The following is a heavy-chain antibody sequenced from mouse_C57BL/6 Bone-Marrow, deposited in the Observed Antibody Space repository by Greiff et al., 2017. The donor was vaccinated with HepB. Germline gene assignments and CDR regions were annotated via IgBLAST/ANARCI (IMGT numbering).Heavy chain of an antibody. V-gene: IGHV1-81*01. CDR2: IYPRSGNT. CDR3: ASPYDYGSSLFDD. D-gene: IGHD1-1*01. J-gene: IGHJ2*01. Sequence: QVQLKQSGAELARPGASVKLSCKASGYTFTSYGISWVKQRTGQGLEWIGEIYPRSGNTYYNEKFKGKATLTADKSSSTAYMELRSLTSEDSAVYFCASPYDYGSSLFDDWGQGTTLTVSS. CDR1: GYTFTSYG.